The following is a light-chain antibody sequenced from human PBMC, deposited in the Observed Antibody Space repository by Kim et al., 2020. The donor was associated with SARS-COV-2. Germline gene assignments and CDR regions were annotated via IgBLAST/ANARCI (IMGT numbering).Light chain of an antibody. Sequence: ASVGDRVTITCRTSQSISSHLNWYQQKPGRAPKLLISAASTLQGGVPSRFSGSGSETDFTLTISSLQPDDFATYFCQQSYITPFTFGPGTKVDIK. CDR2: AAS. CDR3: QQSYITPFT. CDR1: QSISSH. J-gene: IGKJ3*01. V-gene: IGKV1-39*01.